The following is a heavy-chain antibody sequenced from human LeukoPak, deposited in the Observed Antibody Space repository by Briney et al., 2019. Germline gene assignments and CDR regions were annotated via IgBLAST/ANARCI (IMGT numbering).Heavy chain of an antibody. CDR2: LTKDGSEN. Sequence: GGPPILSCAAAGSTSSNYWMSWVRQAPGKVLEWVANLTKDGSENYYVDSVKVSFTIARDNTKSSLYLEMNSLRVEDTAVYYCARPAYRSTWYYFEYWGQGTLVTVSS. D-gene: IGHD6-13*01. J-gene: IGHJ4*02. CDR1: GSTSSNYW. CDR3: ARPAYRSTWYYFEY. V-gene: IGHV3-7*01.